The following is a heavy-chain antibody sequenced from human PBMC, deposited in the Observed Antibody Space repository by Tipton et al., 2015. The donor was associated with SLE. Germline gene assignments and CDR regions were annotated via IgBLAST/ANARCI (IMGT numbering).Heavy chain of an antibody. D-gene: IGHD6-13*01. CDR1: GYTFTSYD. CDR2: MNPNSGNT. V-gene: IGHV1-8*01. CDR3: ARGRAVLPIAAAGPPDY. J-gene: IGHJ4*02. Sequence: QVQLVQSGAEVKKPGASVKVSCKASGYTFTSYDINWVRQATGQGLEWMGWMNPNSGNTGYAQKFQGRVTMTRNTSISTAYMELSSRRSEDPAVYYWARGRAVLPIAAAGPPDYWGQGTLVTVSS.